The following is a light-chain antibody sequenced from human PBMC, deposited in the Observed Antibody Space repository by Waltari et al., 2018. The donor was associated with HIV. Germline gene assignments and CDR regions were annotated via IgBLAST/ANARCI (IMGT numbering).Light chain of an antibody. CDR1: KLGVIY. Sequence: SYELTQPPSVSVSPGRTASITCSGDKLGVIYACWYQQRPGQSPVLVIYQDNKRPLGIPERFSGSKSGNTATLTISGTQAMDEADYFCQAWDSSTVLFGGGTKVTVL. J-gene: IGLJ2*01. V-gene: IGLV3-1*01. CDR3: QAWDSSTVL. CDR2: QDN.